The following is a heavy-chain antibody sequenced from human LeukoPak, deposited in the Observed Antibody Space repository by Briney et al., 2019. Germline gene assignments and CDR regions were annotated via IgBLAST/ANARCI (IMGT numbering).Heavy chain of an antibody. CDR3: ARACRTTIFGVVIDSFDY. CDR1: GYTFTSYD. Sequence: ASVKVSCKASGYTFTSYDINWVRQATGQGLEWMGWMNPNSGNTGYAQKFQDRVTITRNTSISTAYMELSSLRSEDTAVYYCARACRTTIFGVVIDSFDYWGQGTLVTVSS. CDR2: MNPNSGNT. D-gene: IGHD3-3*01. J-gene: IGHJ4*02. V-gene: IGHV1-8*03.